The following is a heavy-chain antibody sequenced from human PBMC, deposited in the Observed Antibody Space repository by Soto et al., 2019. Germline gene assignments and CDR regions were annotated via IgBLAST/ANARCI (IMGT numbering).Heavy chain of an antibody. CDR1: GYTPTNYD. Sequence: QVPLVQSGAEVKKPGASVTVSCKTSGYTPTNYDIGWVRQAPGQGLEWMGWISAYNGNTNSAQKLQHRLTMTTDTSTRTAYMELRSLRSDDTAVYYCARALYPSGTYYAFDNWGQGTLVTVSS. CDR2: ISAYNGNT. J-gene: IGHJ4*02. V-gene: IGHV1-18*01. D-gene: IGHD1-26*01. CDR3: ARALYPSGTYYAFDN.